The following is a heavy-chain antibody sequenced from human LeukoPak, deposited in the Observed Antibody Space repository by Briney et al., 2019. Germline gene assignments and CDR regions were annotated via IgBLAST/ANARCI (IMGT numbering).Heavy chain of an antibody. CDR1: GFTFSSYE. Sequence: GGSLRLSCAASGFTFSSYEMNWVRQAPGKGLEWVSSISRSGSTKYYADSVKGRFTISRDNAKNSLFLQMNSLRAEDTAVYYCARGGSYLSAFDIWGQGTMVTVSS. D-gene: IGHD1-26*01. J-gene: IGHJ3*02. CDR3: ARGGSYLSAFDI. V-gene: IGHV3-48*03. CDR2: ISRSGSTK.